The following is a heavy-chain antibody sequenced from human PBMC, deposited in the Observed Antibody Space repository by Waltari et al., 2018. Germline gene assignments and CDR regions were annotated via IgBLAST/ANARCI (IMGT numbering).Heavy chain of an antibody. Sequence: QVQLQESGPGLVKPSQPLSLTCTVSGGSISRGSYYWRWIRQPAGKGLEWIWRIYTIWSTNYNPSLKSRVTISVDTSKNQFSLKLSSVTAADTAVYYCARQQLATFDYWGQGTLVTVSS. V-gene: IGHV4-61*02. CDR3: ARQQLATFDY. J-gene: IGHJ4*02. CDR2: IYTIWST. D-gene: IGHD6-13*01. CDR1: GGSISRGSYY.